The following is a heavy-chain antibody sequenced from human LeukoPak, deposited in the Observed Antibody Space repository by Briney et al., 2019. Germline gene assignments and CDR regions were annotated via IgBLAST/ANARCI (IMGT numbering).Heavy chain of an antibody. CDR3: ERQLGNYAFDI. V-gene: IGHV4-39*01. D-gene: IGHD7-27*01. Sequence: PSETLSLTCAVYGGSFSGSYWGWIRQPPGRGLEWIGSIYYSGSTYYNPSLKSRVTISVDTSKNQFSLKLSSVTAADTAVYYCERQLGNYAFDIWGQGTMVTVSS. CDR1: GGSFSGSY. J-gene: IGHJ3*02. CDR2: IYYSGST.